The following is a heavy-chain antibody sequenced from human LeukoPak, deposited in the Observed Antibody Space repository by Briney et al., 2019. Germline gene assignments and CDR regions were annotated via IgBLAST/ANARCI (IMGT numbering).Heavy chain of an antibody. V-gene: IGHV3-66*01. CDR3: ARAYDWNYLY. CDR1: GFTVSNNY. J-gene: IGHJ4*02. D-gene: IGHD1-7*01. Sequence: PGGSLSLSCAASGFTVSNNYMSWVRQPPGKGLEWVSVIYSGGDTYYADSVTYRFTISRDNSKNTLYLQMNSLRVEDTAVYYCARAYDWNYLYWGQGTLVTVSS. CDR2: IYSGGDT.